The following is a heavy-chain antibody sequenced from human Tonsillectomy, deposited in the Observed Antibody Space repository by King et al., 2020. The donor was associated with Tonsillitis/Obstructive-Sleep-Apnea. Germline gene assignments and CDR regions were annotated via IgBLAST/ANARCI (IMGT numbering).Heavy chain of an antibody. V-gene: IGHV1-46*01. CDR2: INPSGGST. CDR1: GYTFTSYY. J-gene: IGHJ6*02. Sequence: QLVQSGAEVKKPGASVKVSCKASGYTFTSYYMHWVRQAPGQGLEWMGIINPSGGSTSYAQKFQGRVTMTRDTSTSTVYMELSSLRSEDTAVYYCARDHAVVPSYYYXYGMXVWGQGTTVTVSS. CDR3: ARDHAVVPSYYYXYGMXV. D-gene: IGHD2-2*01.